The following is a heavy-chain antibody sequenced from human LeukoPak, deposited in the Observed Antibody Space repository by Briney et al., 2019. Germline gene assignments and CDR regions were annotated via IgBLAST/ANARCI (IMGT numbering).Heavy chain of an antibody. D-gene: IGHD3-3*01. V-gene: IGHV1-2*02. Sequence: ASVTVSCKASGYTFTGYYMHWVRQAPGQGLEWMGWINPNSGGTNYAQKFQGRVTMTRDTSIGTAYMELSRLRSEDTAVYYCARFGFGVVPWFDPWGQGTLVTVSS. J-gene: IGHJ5*02. CDR1: GYTFTGYY. CDR2: INPNSGGT. CDR3: ARFGFGVVPWFDP.